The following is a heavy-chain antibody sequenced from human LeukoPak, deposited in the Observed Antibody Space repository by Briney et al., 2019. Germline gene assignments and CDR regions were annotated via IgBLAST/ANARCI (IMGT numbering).Heavy chain of an antibody. CDR2: IANDGRDK. D-gene: IGHD6-13*01. J-gene: IGHJ4*02. CDR3: AKDGRVAAAAYYFDY. V-gene: IGHV3-30*18. CDR1: GFXFSSHG. Sequence: PGRSLRLSCAASGFXFSSHGIHWVRQAPGKGLEWVAVIANDGRDKKYADSVKGRFTISRDNSKNMLYLQMNSLRAEDTAVYYCAKDGRVAAAAYYFDYWGQGTLATVSS.